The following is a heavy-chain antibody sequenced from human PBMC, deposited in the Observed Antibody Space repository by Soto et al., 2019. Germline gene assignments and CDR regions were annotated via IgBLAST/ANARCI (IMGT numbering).Heavy chain of an antibody. J-gene: IGHJ4*02. Sequence: EVQLVESGGGLVQPGGSLRLSCAASGFTFSSYEMNWVRQAPGKGLEWVSCISSSGSTIYYADSVKGRFTISRDNAKNSLYLQMNSLRAEDTAVYYCARASGDYFDYWGQGTLVTVSS. V-gene: IGHV3-48*03. CDR1: GFTFSSYE. CDR2: ISSSGSTI. CDR3: ARASGDYFDY.